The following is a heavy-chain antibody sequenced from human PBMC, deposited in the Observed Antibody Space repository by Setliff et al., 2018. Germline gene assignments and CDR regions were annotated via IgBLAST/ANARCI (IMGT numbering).Heavy chain of an antibody. CDR1: GYTLSNSI. V-gene: IGHV1-18*01. Sequence: GASVKVSCKASGYTLSNSILSWVRQAPGQGLEWVGWISVYNGKTYFAQNFQDRITLTTDTSTNTGYLELRGLRSDDTAVYYCLRLVRYCTKIACQATSGDEVWGLGTLVTVSS. CDR3: LRLVRYCTKIACQATSGDEV. J-gene: IGHJ4*02. D-gene: IGHD2-8*01. CDR2: ISVYNGKT.